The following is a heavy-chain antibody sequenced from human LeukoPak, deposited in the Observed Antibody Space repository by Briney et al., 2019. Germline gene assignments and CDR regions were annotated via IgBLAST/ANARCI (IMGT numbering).Heavy chain of an antibody. J-gene: IGHJ6*02. CDR1: GGSFSGYY. CDR3: ARDRPGANYGMDV. Sequence: SETLSLTCAVYGGSFSGYYWSWLRQPPGKGLEWIGEINHSGSTNYNPSLKSRVTISVDTSKDQFSLKQSSVTAADTAVYYCARDRPGANYGMDVWGQGTAVTVSS. CDR2: INHSGST. D-gene: IGHD1-26*01. V-gene: IGHV4-34*01.